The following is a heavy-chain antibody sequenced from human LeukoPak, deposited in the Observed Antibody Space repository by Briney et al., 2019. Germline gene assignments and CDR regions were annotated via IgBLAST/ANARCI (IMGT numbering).Heavy chain of an antibody. J-gene: IGHJ4*02. CDR3: VRDVWGDRDSYFDY. Sequence: GGSLRLSCAASGFTLSSYWMHWVRQAPGKGLVWVSRINSDGRSTSYADSVTGRFTISRDNAKNTLYLQMNSLRAEDTAVYYCVRDVWGDRDSYFDYWGQGTLVTVSS. V-gene: IGHV3-74*01. D-gene: IGHD2-21*01. CDR2: INSDGRST. CDR1: GFTLSSYW.